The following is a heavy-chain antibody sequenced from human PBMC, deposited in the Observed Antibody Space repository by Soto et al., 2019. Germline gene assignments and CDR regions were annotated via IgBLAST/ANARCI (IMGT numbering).Heavy chain of an antibody. J-gene: IGHJ4*02. CDR1: GGTFSSYA. V-gene: IGHV1-69*01. D-gene: IGHD3-22*01. Sequence: QVQLVQSGAEVKKPGSSVKVSCKASGGTFSSYAISWVRQAPGQGLEWMGGITPIFGTANYAQKFQGRVTITADESTSTAYMELSSLRSEDTAVYYCARGDDSSGYYYAHFDYWGQGTLVTVSS. CDR2: ITPIFGTA. CDR3: ARGDDSSGYYYAHFDY.